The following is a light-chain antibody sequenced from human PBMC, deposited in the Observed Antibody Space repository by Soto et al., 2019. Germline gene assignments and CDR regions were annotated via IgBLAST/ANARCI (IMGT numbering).Light chain of an antibody. V-gene: IGLV2-14*01. CDR2: EVR. Sequence: QPVLPQPASVSGSPGQSITISCTGTSSDVGSYKYVAWYQQFPGKTPKLMIYEVRNRPSGVSSRFSGSKSGNTASLTISGLQAEDEADYYCISYTGSDTSYVFGTGTKLTVL. CDR1: SSDVGSYKY. CDR3: ISYTGSDTSYV. J-gene: IGLJ1*01.